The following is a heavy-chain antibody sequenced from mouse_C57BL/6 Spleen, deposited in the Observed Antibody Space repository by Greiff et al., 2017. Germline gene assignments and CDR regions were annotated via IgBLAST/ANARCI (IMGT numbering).Heavy chain of an antibody. D-gene: IGHD3-1*01. V-gene: IGHV1-82*01. CDR2: IYPGDGDT. CDR1: GYAFSSSW. Sequence: VQLQQSGPELVKPGASVKISCKASGYAFSSSWMNWVKQRPGKGLEWIGRIYPGDGDTNYNGKFKGKATLTADKSSSTAYMQLSSLTSEDSAVYFCARLGTGGVFAYWGQGTLVTVSA. CDR3: ARLGTGGVFAY. J-gene: IGHJ3*01.